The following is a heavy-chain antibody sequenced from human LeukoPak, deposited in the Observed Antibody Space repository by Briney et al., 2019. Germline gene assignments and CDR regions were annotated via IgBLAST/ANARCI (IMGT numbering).Heavy chain of an antibody. CDR1: GFTFSHYS. CDR3: ARVWYYDFWSGYSCLDY. Sequence: GGSLRLSCAASGFTFSHYSMNWVRQAPGKGLEWVSSISSTSSNTYCADSLKGRFTISRDNAKNSLYLQMNSLRAEDTAVYYCARVWYYDFWSGYSCLDYWGQGTLVTVAS. CDR2: ISSTSSNT. J-gene: IGHJ4*02. V-gene: IGHV3-21*03. D-gene: IGHD3-3*01.